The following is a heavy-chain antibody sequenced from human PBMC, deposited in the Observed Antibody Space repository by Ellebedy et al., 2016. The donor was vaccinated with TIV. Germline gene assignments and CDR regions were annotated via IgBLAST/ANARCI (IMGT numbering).Heavy chain of an antibody. D-gene: IGHD2-15*01. Sequence: PGGSLRLSCAASGFTFTNHWMSWVRQAPGKGLEWVGFIRSKAYGETTEYAESVKGRFTISRDDSNSLAYLQMNSLKTEDTAVYYCNRDLYCSGGNCQQDFWGRGTLVTVSS. CDR1: GFTFTNHW. V-gene: IGHV3-49*04. CDR2: IRSKAYGETT. J-gene: IGHJ4*02. CDR3: NRDLYCSGGNCQQDF.